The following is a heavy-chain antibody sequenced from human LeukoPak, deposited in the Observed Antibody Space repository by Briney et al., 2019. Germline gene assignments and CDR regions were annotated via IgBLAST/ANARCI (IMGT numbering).Heavy chain of an antibody. Sequence: ASVKVSCKASGYTFTGYYMHWVRQAPGQGLEWMGWINPNSGGTNYAQKFQGRVTMTRDTSISTAYMELSRLRSDDTSVYYCARSSNPYYYGSGSYVPPDYWGQGTLVTVSS. CDR3: ARSSNPYYYGSGSYVPPDY. V-gene: IGHV1-2*02. J-gene: IGHJ4*02. D-gene: IGHD3-10*01. CDR2: INPNSGGT. CDR1: GYTFTGYY.